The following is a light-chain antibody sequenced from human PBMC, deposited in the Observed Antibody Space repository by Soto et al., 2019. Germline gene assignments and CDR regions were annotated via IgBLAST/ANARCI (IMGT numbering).Light chain of an antibody. CDR2: GAS. J-gene: IGKJ4*01. Sequence: ETMMTQSPDTLSVSLEERATLSCTASQSLRSSLAWYQQKPGQAPRLLIYGASIRATGVPATFSGSGSGTEFTLSISSLQSEHLGVYYCQQDSSWPLTFGGGTKVDIK. CDR1: QSLRSS. CDR3: QQDSSWPLT. V-gene: IGKV3-15*01.